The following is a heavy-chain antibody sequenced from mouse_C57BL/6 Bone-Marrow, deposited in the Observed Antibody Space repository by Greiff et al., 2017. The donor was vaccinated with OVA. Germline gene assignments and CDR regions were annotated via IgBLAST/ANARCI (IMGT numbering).Heavy chain of an antibody. J-gene: IGHJ1*03. CDR2: ISSGGDYI. V-gene: IGHV5-9-1*02. D-gene: IGHD2-4*01. CDR3: TRVYYDYDGDCDV. CDR1: GFTFSSYA. Sequence: EVQRVESGEGLVKPGGSLKLSCAASGFTFSSYAMSWVRQTPEKRLEWVAYISSGGDYIYYADTVKGRFTISRDNARNTLYLQMSSLKSEDTAMYYCTRVYYDYDGDCDVWGTGTTVTVSS.